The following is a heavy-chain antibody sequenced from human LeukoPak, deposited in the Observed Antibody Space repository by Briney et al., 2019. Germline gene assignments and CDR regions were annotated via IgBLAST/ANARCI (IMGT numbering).Heavy chain of an antibody. CDR2: ISRSSSYI. Sequence: GGSLRLSCAASGFTFSSYAMSWVRQAPGKGLEWVSSISRSSSYIYYADSVKGRFTISRDNTKNSLYLQMNSLRAEDTAVYYCARDRGSGSYDHYYYGMDVWGQGTTVTVSS. D-gene: IGHD3-10*01. J-gene: IGHJ6*02. V-gene: IGHV3-21*01. CDR1: GFTFSSYA. CDR3: ARDRGSGSYDHYYYGMDV.